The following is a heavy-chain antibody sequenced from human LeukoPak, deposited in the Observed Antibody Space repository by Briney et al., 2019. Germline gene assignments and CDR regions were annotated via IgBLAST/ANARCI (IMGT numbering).Heavy chain of an antibody. CDR3: ARLLPSGYSSSWYDSAPGAFDI. J-gene: IGHJ3*02. Sequence: PSETLSLTSTVYGGSISSSSYYWGWIRQPPGKGLEWIGSIDYRGSTYYNPSIKSRVTISVDTSKNQFSLKLSSVTAADTAVYYCARLLPSGYSSSWYDSAPGAFDIWGEGTIVTVSS. D-gene: IGHD6-13*01. CDR1: GGSISSSSYY. V-gene: IGHV4-39*01. CDR2: IDYRGST.